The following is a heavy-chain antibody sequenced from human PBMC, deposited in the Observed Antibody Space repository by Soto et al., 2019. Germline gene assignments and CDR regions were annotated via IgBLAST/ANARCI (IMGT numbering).Heavy chain of an antibody. CDR3: ARQVGGWAPWYFDY. J-gene: IGHJ4*02. CDR2: IYYSGST. Sequence: SETLSLTCTVSCGSISSYYWSWIRQPPGKGLEWIGYIYYSGSTNYNPSLKSRVTISVDTSKNQFSLKLSSVTAADTAVYYCARQVGGWAPWYFDYWGQGTLVTVSS. V-gene: IGHV4-59*08. CDR1: CGSISSYY. D-gene: IGHD6-19*01.